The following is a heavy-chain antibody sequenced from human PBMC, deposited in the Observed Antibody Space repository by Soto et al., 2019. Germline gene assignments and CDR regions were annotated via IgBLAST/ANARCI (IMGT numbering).Heavy chain of an antibody. Sequence: GESLKISCAASGFTFSSYAMSWVRQAPGKGLEWVSAISGSGGSTYYADSVKGRFTISRDNSKNTLYLQMNSLRAEDTAVYYCAKGIVPAAMSPLFDYWGQGTLVTVSS. D-gene: IGHD2-2*01. CDR2: ISGSGGST. J-gene: IGHJ4*02. CDR3: AKGIVPAAMSPLFDY. V-gene: IGHV3-23*01. CDR1: GFTFSSYA.